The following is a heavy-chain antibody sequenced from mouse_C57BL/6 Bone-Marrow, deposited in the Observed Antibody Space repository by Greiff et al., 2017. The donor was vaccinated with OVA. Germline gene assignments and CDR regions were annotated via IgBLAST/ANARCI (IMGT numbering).Heavy chain of an antibody. CDR2: ISSGSSTI. D-gene: IGHD2-4*01. J-gene: IGHJ1*03. CDR3: ARRDDYDDWYFDV. Sequence: DVHLVESGGGLVKPGGSLKLSCAASGFTFSDYGMHWVRQAPEKGLEWVAYISSGSSTIYYADTVKGRFTISRDNAKNTLFLQMTSLRSEDTAMYYCARRDDYDDWYFDVWGTGTTVTVSS. CDR1: GFTFSDYG. V-gene: IGHV5-17*01.